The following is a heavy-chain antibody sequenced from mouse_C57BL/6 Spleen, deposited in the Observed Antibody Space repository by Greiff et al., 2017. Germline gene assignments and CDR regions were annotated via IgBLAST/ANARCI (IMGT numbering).Heavy chain of an antibody. V-gene: IGHV1-15*01. CDR2: IDPETGGT. D-gene: IGHD2-4*01. Sequence: VQLQQSGAELVRPGASVTLSCKASGYTFTDYEMHWVKQTPVHGLEWIGAIDPETGGTAYNQKFKGKAILTADKSSSTAYMELRSLTSEDSAVYYCTRGLRDYWGQGTTLTGSS. J-gene: IGHJ2*01. CDR3: TRGLRDY. CDR1: GYTFTDYE.